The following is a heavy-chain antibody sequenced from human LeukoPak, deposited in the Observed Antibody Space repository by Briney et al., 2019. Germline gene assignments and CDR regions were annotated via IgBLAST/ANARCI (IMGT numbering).Heavy chain of an antibody. CDR2: IKQDGSEK. V-gene: IGHV3-7*04. CDR3: TRGSQVSGY. CDR1: GFTFSSLW. Sequence: PGGSLRLSCAASGFTFSSLWMNWVRQAPGKGLGWVASIKQDGSEKYYVDSVMGRFTISRDNAKNSLYLQMNSLRAEDTAVYYCTRGSQVSGYWGQGTLVTVSS. J-gene: IGHJ4*02.